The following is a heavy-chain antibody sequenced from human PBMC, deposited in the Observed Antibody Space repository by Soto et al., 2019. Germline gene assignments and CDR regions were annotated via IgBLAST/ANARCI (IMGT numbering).Heavy chain of an antibody. CDR1: GFTFSNYA. CDR2: ISGSGGTT. D-gene: IGHD6-25*01. CDR3: GKFFVETGSNSGWPWSFHY. V-gene: IGHV3-23*01. Sequence: EVQLLESGGGLVQPGRSLRLSCAASGFTFSNYAMSWVRQAPGQGLDWVSAISGSGGTTYYADSVKGRFTISRDNSKNTLFLQINSLRAEEAAVYFFGKFFVETGSNSGWPWSFHYWGQGTLVTVSS. J-gene: IGHJ4*02.